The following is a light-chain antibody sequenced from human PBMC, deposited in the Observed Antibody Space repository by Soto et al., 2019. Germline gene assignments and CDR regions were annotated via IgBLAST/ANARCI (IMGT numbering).Light chain of an antibody. CDR1: QSISTY. CDR2: AAS. V-gene: IGKV1-39*01. J-gene: IGKJ1*01. CDR3: QQSYSTPRT. Sequence: DIPMTQSPSSLSASVGDRVTITCRASQSISTYLNWYQQKPGKAPKLLIYAASTLQSGVPTRFSGSGSGTDFTLTISSLQPEDFAAYYSQQSYSTPRTFGQGTTVEIK.